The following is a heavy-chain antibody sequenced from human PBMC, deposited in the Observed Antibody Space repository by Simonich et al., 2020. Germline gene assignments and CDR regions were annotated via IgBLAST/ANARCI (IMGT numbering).Heavy chain of an antibody. Sequence: QLQLQESGPGLVKPSETLSLTCTVSGGSISSSSYYWGWIRQPPGKGLEWIGSIYTSGSTYYNPSLKSRVTISVDTSKNQFSLKLSSVTAADTAVYYCARWAYSSSYFDYWGQGTLVTVSS. CDR3: ARWAYSSSYFDY. CDR1: GGSISSSSYY. CDR2: IYTSGST. J-gene: IGHJ4*02. V-gene: IGHV4-39*01. D-gene: IGHD6-6*01.